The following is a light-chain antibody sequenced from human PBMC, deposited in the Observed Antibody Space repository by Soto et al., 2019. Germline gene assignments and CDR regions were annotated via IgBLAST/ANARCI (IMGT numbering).Light chain of an antibody. CDR1: SSDVGGHKF. CDR3: CSYAGFYTSV. Sequence: QSALTQPRSVSGSPGQSVTISCTGTSSDVGGHKFVSWYQQHPGKAPKFMIYEVSKRPSGVPDRFYGSKSGNTAFLTISGLQDEDEADYYCCSYAGFYTSVFGTGTKLTVL. CDR2: EVS. J-gene: IGLJ1*01. V-gene: IGLV2-11*01.